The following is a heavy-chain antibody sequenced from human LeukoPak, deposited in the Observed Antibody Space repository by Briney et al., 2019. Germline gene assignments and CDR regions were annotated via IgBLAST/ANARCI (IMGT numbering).Heavy chain of an antibody. Sequence: GGSLRLSCAASGFTFSSYWLSWFRQAPGKGLEWVANIKQDGSEKYYVDSVKGRFTISRDNAKNSLYPQMNSLRAEDTAVYYCARTIAAAGPFDYWGQGTLVTVSS. CDR2: IKQDGSEK. CDR3: ARTIAAAGPFDY. D-gene: IGHD6-13*01. J-gene: IGHJ4*02. V-gene: IGHV3-7*01. CDR1: GFTFSSYW.